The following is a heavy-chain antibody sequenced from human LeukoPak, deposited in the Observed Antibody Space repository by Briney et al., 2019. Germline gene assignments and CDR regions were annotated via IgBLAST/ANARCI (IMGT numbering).Heavy chain of an antibody. D-gene: IGHD2-2*01. CDR2: ISSSSGTI. J-gene: IGHJ4*02. V-gene: IGHV3-48*01. CDR1: GFTFSTSS. CDR3: AGLLVCSTTSCYGVDY. Sequence: GGSLRLSCVASGFTFSTSSMNWVRQAPGKGLEWISYISSSSGTIYYADSVKGRFTISRDNARNSLYLQMSSLRAEGTAVYYCAGLLVCSTTSCYGVDYWGQGTLVTVSS.